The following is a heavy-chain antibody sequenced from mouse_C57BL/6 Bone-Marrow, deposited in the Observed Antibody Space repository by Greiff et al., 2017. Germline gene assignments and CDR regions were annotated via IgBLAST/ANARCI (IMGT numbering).Heavy chain of an antibody. CDR2: IDPSDSNT. Sequence: QVQLQQPGAELVMPGASVKLSCKASGYTFTSYWMHWVKQRPGQGLEWIGEIDPSDSNTNYNQKFKGKSTLTVDKSSSTAYMQLSSLSSEDSAVYYCARVGGKGGFDYWGQGTTLTVSS. D-gene: IGHD1-3*01. V-gene: IGHV1-69*01. CDR3: ARVGGKGGFDY. CDR1: GYTFTSYW. J-gene: IGHJ2*01.